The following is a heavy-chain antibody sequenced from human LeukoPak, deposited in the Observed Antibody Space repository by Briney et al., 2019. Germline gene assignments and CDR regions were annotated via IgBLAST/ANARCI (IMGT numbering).Heavy chain of an antibody. Sequence: SETLSLTCTVSGGSISSYYWSWIRQPAAQGLEWIGRIFTSGSTNYNPSLKSRVTMSVDTSKNQFSLKLSSVTAADTAVYYCARDLCSSTSCYYFDYWGQGTLVTVSS. CDR2: IFTSGST. J-gene: IGHJ4*02. CDR1: GGSISSYY. V-gene: IGHV4-4*07. CDR3: ARDLCSSTSCYYFDY. D-gene: IGHD2-2*01.